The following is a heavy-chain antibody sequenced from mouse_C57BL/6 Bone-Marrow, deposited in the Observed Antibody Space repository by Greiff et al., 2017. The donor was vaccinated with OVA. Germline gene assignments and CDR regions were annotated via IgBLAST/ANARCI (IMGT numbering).Heavy chain of an antibody. Sequence: VQLQQPGAELVMPGASVKLSCKASGYTFTSYWMHWVKQRPGQGLEWIGEIDPSDSYTNYNQKFKGKSTLTVDKSSSTAYMQLSSLTFEDSAVYYCARNDYDGNYWGQGTTLTVSS. D-gene: IGHD2-4*01. CDR1: GYTFTSYW. V-gene: IGHV1-69*01. CDR3: ARNDYDGNY. J-gene: IGHJ2*01. CDR2: IDPSDSYT.